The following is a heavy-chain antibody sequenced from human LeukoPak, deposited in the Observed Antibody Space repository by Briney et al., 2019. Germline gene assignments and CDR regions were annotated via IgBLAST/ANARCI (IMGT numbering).Heavy chain of an antibody. CDR1: GYTFTNYA. Sequence: ASVKASCKASGYTFTNYAVHWVRQAPGQRLEWMGWINTGNGNTKYSQEFQGRVTITRDTSANTAYVELSSLRSEDMAVYYCARAVKYRSGPLTDLLPYYFDYWGQGTLVTVSS. V-gene: IGHV1-3*03. D-gene: IGHD6-19*01. CDR3: ARAVKYRSGPLTDLLPYYFDY. J-gene: IGHJ4*02. CDR2: INTGNGNT.